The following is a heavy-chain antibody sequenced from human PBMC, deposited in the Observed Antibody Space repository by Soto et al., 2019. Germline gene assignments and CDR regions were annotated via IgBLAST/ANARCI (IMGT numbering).Heavy chain of an antibody. CDR1: GGSLSSYY. V-gene: IGHV4-59*01. J-gene: IGHJ4*02. CDR3: ARMTADPPIDY. Sequence: SETLSLTCTVSGGSLSSYYWSWIRQPPGKGLEWIGYIYYSGSTNYNPSLKSRVTISVDTSKNQFSLKLSSVTAADTAVYYCARMTADPPIDYWGQGTLVTVSS. D-gene: IGHD6-13*01. CDR2: IYYSGST.